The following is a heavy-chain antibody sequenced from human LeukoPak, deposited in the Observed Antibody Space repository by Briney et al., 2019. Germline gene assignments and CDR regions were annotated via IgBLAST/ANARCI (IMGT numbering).Heavy chain of an antibody. CDR1: GFTFSSDA. V-gene: IGHV3-30*04. Sequence: GGSLRLSCAASGFTFSSDAMSWVRQAPGKGLEWVAVISYDGSNKYYADSVKGRFTISRDNSKNTLYLQMNSLRAEDTAVYYCARGIAAAGTGYYYYMDVWGKGTTVTISS. CDR2: ISYDGSNK. J-gene: IGHJ6*03. CDR3: ARGIAAAGTGYYYYMDV. D-gene: IGHD6-13*01.